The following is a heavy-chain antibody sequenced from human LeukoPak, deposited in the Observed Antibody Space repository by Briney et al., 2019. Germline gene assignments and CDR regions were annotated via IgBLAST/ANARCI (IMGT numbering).Heavy chain of an antibody. Sequence: SVKVSCKATGYTFTSYYMHWVRQAPAQGLDRMGIISPSGGSTSYAQKFQGRVTMTRDTSTSTVYMELSSLRSEDTAVYYCARGSPGDTPSDYWGQGTLVTVSS. D-gene: IGHD3-16*01. CDR1: GYTFTSYY. J-gene: IGHJ4*02. CDR2: ISPSGGST. CDR3: ARGSPGDTPSDY. V-gene: IGHV1-46*01.